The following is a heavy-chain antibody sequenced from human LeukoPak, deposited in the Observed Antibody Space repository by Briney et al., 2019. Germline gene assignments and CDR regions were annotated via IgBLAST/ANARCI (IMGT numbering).Heavy chain of an antibody. CDR1: GYTFTSYG. CDR2: ISAYNGNT. J-gene: IGHJ6*03. Sequence: GASVKVSCKASGYTFTSYGISWVRQAPGQGLEWMGWISAYNGNTNYAQKLQGRVTMTTDTSTSTAYMELRSLRSDDTAVYYCARLGPVSSGGYYYYYYYMDVWGKGTTVTVSS. V-gene: IGHV1-18*01. D-gene: IGHD6-19*01. CDR3: ARLGPVSSGGYYYYYYYMDV.